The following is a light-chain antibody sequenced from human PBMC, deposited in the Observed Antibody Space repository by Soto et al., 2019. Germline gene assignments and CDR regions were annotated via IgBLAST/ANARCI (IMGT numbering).Light chain of an antibody. J-gene: IGKJ2*01. Sequence: VVMTQSPLSLPVTLGQPASISCRSGQSLVYSDGNTYLSWFQQRPGQSPRRLIYKVSDRDSGVPDRFSGRGSGTDFTLKISRVEAEDVGIYYCMQGRHWQYTFGQGTKLEIK. CDR1: QSLVYSDGNTY. CDR2: KVS. CDR3: MQGRHWQYT. V-gene: IGKV2-30*01.